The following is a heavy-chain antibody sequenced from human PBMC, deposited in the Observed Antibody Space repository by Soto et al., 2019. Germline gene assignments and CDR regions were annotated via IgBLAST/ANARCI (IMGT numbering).Heavy chain of an antibody. D-gene: IGHD3-10*01. CDR3: ATSYGSGYRAFDF. CDR2: VNPILSMS. J-gene: IGHJ4*02. Sequence: QVQLVQSGAEAKRPGSSVKVSCKASGDTFNFYSINWVRQAPGLGLEWMGRVNPILSMSNYAQRFQGRVTMTADKSTSTAYMELNGLRSEDTAIYYCATSYGSGYRAFDFWGQGALVTVSS. CDR1: GDTFNFYS. V-gene: IGHV1-69*04.